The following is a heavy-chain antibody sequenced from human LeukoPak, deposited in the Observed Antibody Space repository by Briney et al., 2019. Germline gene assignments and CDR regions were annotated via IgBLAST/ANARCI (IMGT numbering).Heavy chain of an antibody. V-gene: IGHV4-34*01. J-gene: IGHJ4*02. Sequence: SETLSLTCAVYGGSFSGYYWSWIRQPPGKGLEWIGEINHSGSTNYNPSLKSRVTISVDTSKNQFSLKLSSVTAADTAVYYCASRITMVRGFRSWGQGTLVTVSS. CDR1: GGSFSGYY. CDR3: ASRITMVRGFRS. CDR2: INHSGST. D-gene: IGHD3-10*01.